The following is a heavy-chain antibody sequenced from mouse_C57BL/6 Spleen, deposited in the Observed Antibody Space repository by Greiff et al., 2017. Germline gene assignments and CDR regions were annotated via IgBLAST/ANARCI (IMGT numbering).Heavy chain of an antibody. CDR1: GYAFTNYL. D-gene: IGHD2-13*01. J-gene: IGHJ3*01. Sequence: VHLVESGAELVRPGTSVKVSCKASGYAFTNYLIEWVKQRPGQGLEWIGVINPGSGGTNYNEKFKGKATLTADKSSSTAYMQLSSLTSEDSAVYFCARDYSDYEVFAYWGQGTLVTVSA. CDR2: INPGSGGT. CDR3: ARDYSDYEVFAY. V-gene: IGHV1-54*01.